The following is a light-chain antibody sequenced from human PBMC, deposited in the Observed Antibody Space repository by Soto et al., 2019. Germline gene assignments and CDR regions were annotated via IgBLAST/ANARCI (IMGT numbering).Light chain of an antibody. CDR1: QSISSD. CDR3: QQYNNWPPWT. Sequence: EIVMTQSPATLSVSPGERATLSCRASQSISSDLAWYQQKPGQAPRLLSYGASTMATGIPARFSGSGSGTEFTLPISSLQSEDFAVYYCQQYNNWPPWTFGQGTKVEIK. V-gene: IGKV3-15*01. J-gene: IGKJ1*01. CDR2: GAS.